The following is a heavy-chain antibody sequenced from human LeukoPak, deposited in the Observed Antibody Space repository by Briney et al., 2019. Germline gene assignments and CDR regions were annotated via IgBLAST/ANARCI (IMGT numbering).Heavy chain of an antibody. J-gene: IGHJ6*03. D-gene: IGHD2-2*01. Sequence: AASVKVSCKASGYTFTGYYMHWVRQAPGQGLEWMGRINPNSGGTNYAQKFQGRVTMTRDTSISTAYMELSRLRSDDTAVYYCARDQGYCSSTSCYRYYYYMDVWGKGTTVTVSS. CDR1: GYTFTGYY. CDR2: INPNSGGT. CDR3: ARDQGYCSSTSCYRYYYYMDV. V-gene: IGHV1-2*06.